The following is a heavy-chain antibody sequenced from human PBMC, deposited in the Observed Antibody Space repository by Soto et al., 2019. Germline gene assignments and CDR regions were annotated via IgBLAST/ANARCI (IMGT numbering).Heavy chain of an antibody. CDR1: GFTFSNYW. J-gene: IGHJ4*02. CDR2: MREDGNEE. Sequence: EVQLVESGGGLGQPGGSLRLPCAASGFTFSNYWMTWVRQAPGKGLEWVANMREDGNEEYYVDSVKGQFTISRDNAKNLLYLQMNSLRAEDTAVYYCARGGPGGTFDYWGQGTLVTVSS. CDR3: ARGGPGGTFDY. V-gene: IGHV3-7*03. D-gene: IGHD1-1*01.